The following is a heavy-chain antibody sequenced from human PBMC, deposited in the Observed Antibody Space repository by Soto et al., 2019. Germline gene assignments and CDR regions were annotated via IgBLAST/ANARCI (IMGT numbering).Heavy chain of an antibody. Sequence: EVQLVESGGGLVQPGGSLKLSCAASGFTFSGSAMHWVRQASGKGLEWVGRIRSKANSYATAYAASVKGRFTISRDDSKHTAYLKMNGLKPEDTAGYYCTRRDYYGSGVFDYWGQGTLVTVSS. D-gene: IGHD3-10*01. CDR1: GFTFSGSA. J-gene: IGHJ4*02. CDR3: TRRDYYGSGVFDY. CDR2: IRSKANSYAT. V-gene: IGHV3-73*01.